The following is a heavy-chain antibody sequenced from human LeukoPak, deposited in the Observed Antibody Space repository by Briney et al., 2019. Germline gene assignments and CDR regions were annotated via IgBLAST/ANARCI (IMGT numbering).Heavy chain of an antibody. V-gene: IGHV4-30-4*01. CDR3: AKHGAGSYSQTSFDY. CDR1: GGSISSGDYY. J-gene: IGHJ4*02. Sequence: SETLSLTCTVSGGSISSGDYYWSWIRQPPGKGLEWIGYIYYSGSTYYNPSLKSRVTISVDTSKNSFSLKFRSVTVADTAACVFAKHGAGSYSQTSFDYWGQGTLVTVSS. D-gene: IGHD3-10*01. CDR2: IYYSGST.